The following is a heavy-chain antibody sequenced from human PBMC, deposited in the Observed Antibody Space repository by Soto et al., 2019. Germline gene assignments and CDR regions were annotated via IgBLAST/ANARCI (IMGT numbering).Heavy chain of an antibody. Sequence: ASVKVSCKASGYTLTRYYMHWVRQAPGQGLEWMGIINPSGGSTSYAQKFQGRVTVTRDTSTSTVYMELRSLRSEDTAVYYCASREDCSGGSCYDAFDIWGQGTMVIVSS. V-gene: IGHV1-46*01. J-gene: IGHJ3*02. CDR3: ASREDCSGGSCYDAFDI. D-gene: IGHD2-15*01. CDR2: INPSGGST. CDR1: GYTLTRYY.